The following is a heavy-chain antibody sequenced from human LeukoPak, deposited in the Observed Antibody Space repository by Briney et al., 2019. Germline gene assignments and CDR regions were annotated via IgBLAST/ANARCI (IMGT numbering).Heavy chain of an antibody. CDR3: ARERVVTARAGRVNWFDP. CDR2: MNPKSGNT. D-gene: IGHD2-21*02. V-gene: IGHV1-8*01. CDR1: GYTFTRYD. J-gene: IGHJ5*02. Sequence: ASVNVSCKASGYTFTRYDINWVRQATGQAVEWMGWMNPKSGNTGYAQKFQGRDTITRHTPISTAYVELSSLRSEETAVDYCARERVVTARAGRVNWFDPWGQETVVSVSS.